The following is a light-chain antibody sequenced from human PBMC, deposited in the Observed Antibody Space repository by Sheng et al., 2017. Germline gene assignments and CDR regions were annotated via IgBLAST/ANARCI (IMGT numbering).Light chain of an antibody. CDR3: QQINGYPIT. CDR1: QGISSH. Sequence: DIQLTQSPSFLSASVGDRISITCRASQGISSHLAWYQQQPGKAPKLLIYFASTLESGVPSRFSGSGSGTEFTLTISSLQPEDFATYYCQQINGYPITFGQGRRLEIK. CDR2: FAS. J-gene: IGKJ5*01. V-gene: IGKV1-9*01.